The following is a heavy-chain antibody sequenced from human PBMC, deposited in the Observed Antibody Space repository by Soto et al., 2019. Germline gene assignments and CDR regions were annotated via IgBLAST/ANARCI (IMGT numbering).Heavy chain of an antibody. CDR1: GGSMRDYY. J-gene: IGHJ4*02. V-gene: IGHV4-59*01. D-gene: IGHD1-1*01. CDR2: IYYSGNT. CDR3: ARQLGLWQPLDY. Sequence: SETLSLTCSVSGGSMRDYYWSWIRQSPGKGPEWIGYIYYSGNTNYNPSLKSRVTISVDMPKSLFSLKLDSVTAADTAVYYCARQLGLWQPLDYWGRGTLVTVSS.